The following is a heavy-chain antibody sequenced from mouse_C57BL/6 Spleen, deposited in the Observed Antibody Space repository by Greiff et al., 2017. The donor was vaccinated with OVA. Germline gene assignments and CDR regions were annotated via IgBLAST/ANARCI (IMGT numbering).Heavy chain of an antibody. J-gene: IGHJ2*01. D-gene: IGHD2-3*01. CDR3: ARRDGGLSPRFDY. CDR2: IYPSDSET. CDR1: GYTFTSYW. V-gene: IGHV1-61*01. Sequence: QVQLKQPGAELVRPGSSVKLSCKASGYTFTSYWMDWVKQRPGQGLEWIGNIYPSDSETHYNQKFKDKATLTVDKSSSTAYMQLSSLTSEDSAVYYCARRDGGLSPRFDYWGQGTTLTVSS.